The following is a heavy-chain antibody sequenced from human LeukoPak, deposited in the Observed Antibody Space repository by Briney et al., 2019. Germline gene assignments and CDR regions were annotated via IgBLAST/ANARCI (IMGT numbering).Heavy chain of an antibody. CDR1: GGSIRNGGYY. V-gene: IGHV4-31*03. CDR2: IHYTGST. J-gene: IGHJ4*02. Sequence: SETLSLTCTVSGGSIRNGGYYWSWIRQHPEKGLEWIGYIHYTGSTYYSTSLKSRATISVETSKNQFSLKLTSLTAADTAVYYCARDRSSWGLDCWGQGTLVTVSS. D-gene: IGHD7-27*01. CDR3: ARDRSSWGLDC.